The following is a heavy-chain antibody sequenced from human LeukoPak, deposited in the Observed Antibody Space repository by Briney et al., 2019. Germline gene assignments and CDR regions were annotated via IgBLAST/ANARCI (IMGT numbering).Heavy chain of an antibody. J-gene: IGHJ6*03. CDR3: ARDRYCSSTSCYPDYYYYYMDV. CDR2: ISSSGSTI. Sequence: GGSLRLSCAASGFTFSDYYMSWIRQAPGKGLEWVSYISSSGSTIYYADSVKGRFTISRDNAKNSLYLQMNSLRAEDTAVYYCARDRYCSSTSCYPDYYYYYMDVWGKGTTVTVSS. CDR1: GFTFSDYY. V-gene: IGHV3-11*04. D-gene: IGHD2-2*01.